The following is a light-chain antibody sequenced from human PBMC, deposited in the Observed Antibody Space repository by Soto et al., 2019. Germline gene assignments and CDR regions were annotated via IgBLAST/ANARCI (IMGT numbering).Light chain of an antibody. Sequence: EIVLTQSPGTLSLSPGERATLSCRASQSVSSSSLAWYQQKPGQAPRLLIYDTSSRATGIPDRFSGSGSGTDFTLTISRLEPEDFAVYYCQQYVSSPPTFGGGTKVEIK. CDR2: DTS. J-gene: IGKJ4*01. V-gene: IGKV3-20*01. CDR1: QSVSSSS. CDR3: QQYVSSPPT.